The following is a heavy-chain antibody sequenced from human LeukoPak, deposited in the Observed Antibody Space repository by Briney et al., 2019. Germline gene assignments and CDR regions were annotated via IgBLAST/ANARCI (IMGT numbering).Heavy chain of an antibody. CDR1: GYTFTGYY. V-gene: IGHV1-2*02. D-gene: IGHD3-22*01. CDR3: ARGLLPLDY. Sequence: GGSVRVSCKASGYTFTGYYMHWVRQAPGQGLEGMGWIKPNSGGTNYAQKFQGRVTMTRDTSISTAYMELSRLRSDDTAVYYCARGLLPLDYWGQGTLVTVSS. J-gene: IGHJ4*02. CDR2: IKPNSGGT.